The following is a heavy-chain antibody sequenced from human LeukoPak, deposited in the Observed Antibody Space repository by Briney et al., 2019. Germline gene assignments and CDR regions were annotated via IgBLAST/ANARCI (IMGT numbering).Heavy chain of an antibody. J-gene: IGHJ4*02. CDR1: GGSISSSSFY. D-gene: IGHD5-24*01. CDR3: ARGWGDGYNYHYFDY. Sequence: SETLSLTCTVYGGSISSSSFYWGWIRQPPGKGLEWIGSIYYSGSTYYNPSLKSRVTISVDTSKNQFSLRLSSVTAADTAVYYCARGWGDGYNYHYFDYWGQGTLVTVSS. CDR2: IYYSGST. V-gene: IGHV4-39*01.